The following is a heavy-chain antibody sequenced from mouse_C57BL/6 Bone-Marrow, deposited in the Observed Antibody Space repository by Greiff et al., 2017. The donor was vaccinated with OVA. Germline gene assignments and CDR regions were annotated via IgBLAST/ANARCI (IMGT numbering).Heavy chain of an antibody. J-gene: IGHJ3*01. CDR1: GYAFSSSW. Sequence: QVQLKQSGPELVKPGASVKISCKASGYAFSSSWMNWVKQRPGKGLEWIGRIYPGDGDTNYNGKFKGKATLTADKSSSTAYMQLSSLTSEDSAVYFCARKRDYYGFFAYWGQGTLVTVSA. D-gene: IGHD1-1*01. CDR3: ARKRDYYGFFAY. CDR2: IYPGDGDT. V-gene: IGHV1-82*01.